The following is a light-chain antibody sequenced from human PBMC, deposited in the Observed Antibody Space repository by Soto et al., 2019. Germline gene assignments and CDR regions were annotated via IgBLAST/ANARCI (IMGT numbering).Light chain of an antibody. CDR1: QSVSSY. J-gene: IGKJ4*01. CDR2: DAS. V-gene: IGKV3-11*01. Sequence: ELVLTQSPATLSLSPGERATLSCRASQSVSSYLAWYQQKPGQAPRLLIYDASNRATGIPARFSGSGSGTDFTLTISSREPEDFAVYYCQQRSNWSPLTFGGGTKVEIK. CDR3: QQRSNWSPLT.